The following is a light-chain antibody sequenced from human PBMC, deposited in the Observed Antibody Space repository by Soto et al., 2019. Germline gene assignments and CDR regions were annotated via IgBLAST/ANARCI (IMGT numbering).Light chain of an antibody. V-gene: IGLV2-14*01. CDR3: TSCITANTRCV. J-gene: IGLJ1*01. CDR2: EVN. Sequence: QSVLTQPASVSGSPGQSITISCTGTSSGIGRYNYVSWFQQHPGKVPKLVIFEVNYRPSGVSDRFSGSESGNTASLTITGLQAEDEADYYCTSCITANTRCVFGSGTKVTVL. CDR1: SSGIGRYNY.